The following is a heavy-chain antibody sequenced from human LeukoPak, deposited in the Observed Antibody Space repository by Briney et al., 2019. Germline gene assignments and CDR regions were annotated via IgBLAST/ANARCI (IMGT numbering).Heavy chain of an antibody. J-gene: IGHJ6*03. D-gene: IGHD1-14*01. V-gene: IGHV4-61*02. CDR2: IYTSGST. Sequence: PSETLSLTCTVSGGSISSGSYYWSWIRQPAGKGLEWIGRIYTSGSTNYNPSPKSRVTISVDTSKNQFSLKLSSVTAADTAVYYCALGNPYYYYMDVWGKGTTVTVSS. CDR1: GGSISSGSYY. CDR3: ALGNPYYYYMDV.